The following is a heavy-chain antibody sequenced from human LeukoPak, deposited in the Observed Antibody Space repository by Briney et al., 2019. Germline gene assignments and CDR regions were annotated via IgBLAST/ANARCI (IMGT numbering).Heavy chain of an antibody. V-gene: IGHV1-18*01. J-gene: IGHJ6*02. CDR1: GYTFTGIG. Sequence: ASVKVSCKASGYTFTGIGLSWVRQAPGQGLEWMGWISTYSGNTDYAQKFQGRVTMTTDTATSTAYMELGSLRADDTAVYYCARDYSVRVAASSYGLDVWGQGTTVTVSS. D-gene: IGHD5/OR15-5a*01. CDR2: ISTYSGNT. CDR3: ARDYSVRVAASSYGLDV.